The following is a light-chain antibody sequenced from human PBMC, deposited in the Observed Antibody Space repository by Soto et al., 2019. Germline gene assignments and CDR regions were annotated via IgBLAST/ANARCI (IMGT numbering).Light chain of an antibody. CDR1: QSVSSN. CDR3: QQYNNWPRT. V-gene: IGKV3-15*01. Sequence: EIVMTQSPATLSVSPGERATLSCRASQSVSSNLAWYQQKPGQAPRLLIYGASTRATGIPARFSGSRSGTEFTLTISSLQSEDCAVYYCQQYNNWPRTFGQGTKVDIK. J-gene: IGKJ1*01. CDR2: GAS.